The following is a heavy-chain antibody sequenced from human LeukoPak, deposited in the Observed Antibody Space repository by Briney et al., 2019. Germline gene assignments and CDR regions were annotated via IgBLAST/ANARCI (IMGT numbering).Heavy chain of an antibody. Sequence: SETLSLTCTVSGGSISSYYWSWIRQPPGKGLEWIGYIYYSGSTNYNPSLKSRVTISVDTSKNQFSLKLSSVTAADTAVYYCARAGSSSWYQSFGDYWGQGTLVTVSS. CDR1: GGSISSYY. D-gene: IGHD6-13*01. CDR3: ARAGSSSWYQSFGDY. V-gene: IGHV4-59*12. J-gene: IGHJ4*02. CDR2: IYYSGST.